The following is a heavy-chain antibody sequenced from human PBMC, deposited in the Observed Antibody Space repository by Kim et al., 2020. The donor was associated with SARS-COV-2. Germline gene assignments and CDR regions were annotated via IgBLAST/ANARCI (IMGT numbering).Heavy chain of an antibody. V-gene: IGHV4-4*02. D-gene: IGHD6-13*01. CDR2: IYHSGST. CDR3: ASAGGDSSSPKAFDI. CDR1: GGSISSSNW. Sequence: SETLSLTCAVSGGSISSSNWWSWVRQPPGKGLEWIGEIYHSGSTNYNPSLKSRVTISVDKSKNQFSLKLSSVTAADTAVYYCASAGGDSSSPKAFDIWGQGTMVTVSS. J-gene: IGHJ3*02.